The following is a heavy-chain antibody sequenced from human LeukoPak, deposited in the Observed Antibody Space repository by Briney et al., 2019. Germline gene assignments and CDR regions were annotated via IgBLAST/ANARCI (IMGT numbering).Heavy chain of an antibody. CDR3: TTAAYYFPIPSNYYYYYMDV. CDR2: IKSKTDGGTT. V-gene: IGHV3-15*01. Sequence: GGSLRLSCAASGFTFSNAWMSWVRQAPGKGLEWVGRIKSKTDGGTTDYAAPVKGRFTISRDDSKNTLYLQMNSLKTEDTAVYYCTTAAYYFPIPSNYYYYYMDVWGKGTTVTISS. CDR1: GFTFSNAW. D-gene: IGHD3-10*01. J-gene: IGHJ6*03.